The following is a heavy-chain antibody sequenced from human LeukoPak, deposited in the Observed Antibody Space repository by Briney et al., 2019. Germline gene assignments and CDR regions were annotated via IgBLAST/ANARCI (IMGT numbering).Heavy chain of an antibody. Sequence: PSETLSLTCTVPGGSLSSYYWSWIRQPPGKGLEWIGYIYYSESTNYNPSLKSRVTISVDTSKNQFSLKLSSVTAADTAVYYCARGRSNIDYWGQGTLVTVSS. J-gene: IGHJ4*02. CDR2: IYYSEST. D-gene: IGHD6-13*01. CDR1: GGSLSSYY. V-gene: IGHV4-59*01. CDR3: ARGRSNIDY.